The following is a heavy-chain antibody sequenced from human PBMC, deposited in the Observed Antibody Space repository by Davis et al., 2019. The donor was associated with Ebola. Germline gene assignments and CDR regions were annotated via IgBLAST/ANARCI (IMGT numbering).Heavy chain of an antibody. CDR2: ISTDGSGT. CDR3: ARDRDGYNH. V-gene: IGHV3-74*01. CDR1: GFTFDTYW. J-gene: IGHJ5*02. D-gene: IGHD5-24*01. Sequence: GESLKISCAASGFTFDTYWMSWVRQAPGKGLVWVSRISTDGSGTSYADSLRGRFTISRDNAKNTLYLQMNSLRAEDTAVYYCARDRDGYNHWGQGTLVTVSS.